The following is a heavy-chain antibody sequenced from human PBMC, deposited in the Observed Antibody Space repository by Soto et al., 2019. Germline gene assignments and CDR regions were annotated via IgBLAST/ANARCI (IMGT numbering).Heavy chain of an antibody. Sequence: ASVKVSCKASGYTFTGYDMHWVRQAPGQGLEWMGWINPNSGGTNYAQKFQGWVTMTRDTSISTAYMELSRLRSDDTAVYYCARGQWLFARARYYGMDVWGQGTTVTVSS. CDR1: GYTFTGYD. CDR3: ARGQWLFARARYYGMDV. D-gene: IGHD6-19*01. CDR2: INPNSGGT. V-gene: IGHV1-2*04. J-gene: IGHJ6*02.